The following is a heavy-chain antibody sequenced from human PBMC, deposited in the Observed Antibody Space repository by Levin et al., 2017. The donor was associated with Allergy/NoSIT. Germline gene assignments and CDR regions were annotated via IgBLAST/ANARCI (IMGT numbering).Heavy chain of an antibody. D-gene: IGHD2-8*01. Sequence: GESLKISCKASGYTFTSYAMHWVRQAPGQRLEWMGWINAGNGNTKYSQKFQGRVTITRDTSASTAYMELSSLRSEDTAVYYCARDLHCTNGVCSGRDYGMDVWGQGTTVTVSS. CDR2: INAGNGNT. CDR3: ARDLHCTNGVCSGRDYGMDV. J-gene: IGHJ6*02. CDR1: GYTFTSYA. V-gene: IGHV1-3*01.